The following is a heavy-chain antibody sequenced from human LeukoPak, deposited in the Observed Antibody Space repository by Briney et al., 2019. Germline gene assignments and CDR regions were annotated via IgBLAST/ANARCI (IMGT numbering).Heavy chain of an antibody. V-gene: IGHV3-48*01. J-gene: IGHJ4*02. D-gene: IGHD6-19*01. CDR1: GFTFSSNS. CDR3: ARGAGSGRNHFDY. Sequence: PGGSLRLSCAAYGFTFSSNSMNWVRQAPGKGLEGVSYISSRSSTIYYADSVKGRFTISRDNATNSLYLQMNSLRAEDTAVYYCARGAGSGRNHFDYWGQGTLVTVSS. CDR2: ISSRSSTI.